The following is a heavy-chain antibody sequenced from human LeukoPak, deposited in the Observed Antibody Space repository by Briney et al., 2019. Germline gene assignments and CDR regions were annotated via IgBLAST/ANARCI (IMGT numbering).Heavy chain of an antibody. CDR3: ATITGTPGYFDY. Sequence: GESLQISCRASGYSFTSYWIGWVRHMPGKGLEWMGIIYPGDSDIRYSPSFQGQVTMSADKSISTAFLQWSSLKASDTAMYFCATITGTPGYFDYWGQGTLATVSS. J-gene: IGHJ4*02. CDR1: GYSFTSYW. CDR2: IYPGDSDI. V-gene: IGHV5-51*01. D-gene: IGHD1-7*01.